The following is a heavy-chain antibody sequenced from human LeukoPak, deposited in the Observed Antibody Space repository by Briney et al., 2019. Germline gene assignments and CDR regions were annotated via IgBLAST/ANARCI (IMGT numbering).Heavy chain of an antibody. J-gene: IGHJ4*02. CDR3: YYRVSSGYLT. V-gene: IGHV1-2*02. CDR1: GYTFTGYY. D-gene: IGHD3-22*01. Sequence: ASVKVSCRASGYTFTGYYMHWVRQAPGQGLEWMGWINPNSGGTYYAQKFQGRVSMTRDTSISTAYMELSSLRSDDTAVYYCYYRVSSGYLTWGQGTLVAVSS. CDR2: INPNSGGT.